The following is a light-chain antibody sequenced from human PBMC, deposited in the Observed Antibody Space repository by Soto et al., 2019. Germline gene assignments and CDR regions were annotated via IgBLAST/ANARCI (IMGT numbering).Light chain of an antibody. V-gene: IGKV1-39*01. CDR3: QKLHNFPLT. CDR2: AAS. Sequence: DIQMTQSPSSLSASVGAIVTITCLASQSISSYLNWYQQKPGKAPKLLIYAASTLQSGVPSRFSGSGYGTEFTLTISSLQPDDFASYYCQKLHNFPLTFGQGTRLEIK. CDR1: QSISSY. J-gene: IGKJ5*01.